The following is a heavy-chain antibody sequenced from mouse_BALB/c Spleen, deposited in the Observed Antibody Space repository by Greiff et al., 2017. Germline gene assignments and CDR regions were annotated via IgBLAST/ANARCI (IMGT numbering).Heavy chain of an antibody. V-gene: IGHV1S137*01. D-gene: IGHD1-1*02. Sequence: QVQLQQSGAELVRPGVSVKISCKGSGYTFTDYAMHWVKQSHAKSLEWIGVISTYYGDASYNQKFKGKATMTVDKSSSTAYMELARLTSEDSAIYYCAREGGNDYAMDYWGQGTSVTVSS. CDR1: GYTFTDYA. CDR3: AREGGNDYAMDY. J-gene: IGHJ4*01. CDR2: ISTYYGDA.